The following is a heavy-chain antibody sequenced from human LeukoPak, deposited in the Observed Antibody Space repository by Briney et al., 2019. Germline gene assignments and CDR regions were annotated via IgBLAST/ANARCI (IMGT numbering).Heavy chain of an antibody. D-gene: IGHD6-13*01. CDR1: GFTFSSYW. CDR3: ARAYAERYTSSWYFDY. CDR2: ISSDGSST. V-gene: IGHV3-74*01. J-gene: IGHJ4*02. Sequence: GGSLRLSCAASGFTFSSYWINWVRQAPGKGLVWVSRISSDGSSTTYADSVKGRFTISRDNAKNTLYLQMNSLRAEDTAVYYCARAYAERYTSSWYFDYWGQGTLVTVSS.